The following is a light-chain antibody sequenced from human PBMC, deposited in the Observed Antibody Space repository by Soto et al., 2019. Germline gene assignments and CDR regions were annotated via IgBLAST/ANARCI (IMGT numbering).Light chain of an antibody. Sequence: EVVMTQSPATLSVSPGEGATLSCRASQFVGNKLAWFQQKPGQAPRLLIYFASTRATGIPARFSGSGSGTEFTITISSLQSEDFAVYYCQQYDNWPPWTFGQGTKVEI. J-gene: IGKJ1*01. V-gene: IGKV3-15*01. CDR2: FAS. CDR3: QQYDNWPPWT. CDR1: QFVGNK.